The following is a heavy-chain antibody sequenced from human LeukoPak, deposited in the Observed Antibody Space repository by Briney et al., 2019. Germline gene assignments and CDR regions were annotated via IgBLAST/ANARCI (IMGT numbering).Heavy chain of an antibody. CDR3: ARERGEAATGSFYLDS. CDR2: ISYDGSAK. V-gene: IGHV3-30*03. J-gene: IGHJ4*02. D-gene: IGHD3-9*01. Sequence: PGGSLRLSCTGSGFTLSAYVMYWVRQTPDKGLEWVARISYDGSAKHTDPVTGRFTISRDTSQSTLYLQMNSLRREDTAVYFCARERGEAATGSFYLDSWGQGTLVTVSS. CDR1: GFTLSAYV.